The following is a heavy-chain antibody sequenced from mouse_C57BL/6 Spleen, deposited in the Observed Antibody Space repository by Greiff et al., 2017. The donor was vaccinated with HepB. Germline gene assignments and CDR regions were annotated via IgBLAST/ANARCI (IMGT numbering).Heavy chain of an antibody. D-gene: IGHD2-5*01. Sequence: QVQLQQPGAELVRPGSSVKLSCKASGYTFTSYWMHWVKQRPIQGLEWIGNIDPSDSETHYNQKFKDKATLTVDKSSSTAYMQLSSLTSEDSAVYYCAICYSNYLAVYWGQRTLVTVSA. CDR1: GYTFTSYW. CDR2: IDPSDSET. CDR3: AICYSNYLAVY. J-gene: IGHJ3*01. V-gene: IGHV1-52*01.